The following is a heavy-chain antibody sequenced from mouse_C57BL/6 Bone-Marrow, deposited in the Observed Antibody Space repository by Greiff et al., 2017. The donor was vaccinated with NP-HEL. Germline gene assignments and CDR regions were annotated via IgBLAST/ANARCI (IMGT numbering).Heavy chain of an antibody. CDR1: GYTFTSYG. V-gene: IGHV1-81*01. Sequence: VQLQQSGAELARPGASVKLSCKASGYTFTSYGISWVKQRPGQGLEWIGEIYPRSGNTYYNEKFKGKATLTADKSSSTAYMELRSLTSEDSAVYFCAVRGNHESAMDYWGQGTSVTVSS. CDR3: AVRGNHESAMDY. CDR2: IYPRSGNT. D-gene: IGHD2-1*01. J-gene: IGHJ4*01.